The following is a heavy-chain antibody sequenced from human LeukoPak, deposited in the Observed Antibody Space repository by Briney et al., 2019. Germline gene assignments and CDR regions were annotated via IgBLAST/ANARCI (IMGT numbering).Heavy chain of an antibody. CDR3: VSFYETY. V-gene: IGHV3-74*01. Sequence: GGSLRLSCAASGNYWIHWVRQVPGKGLVCVSHINSDGSWTSYADSVKGRFTISKDNAKNTVYLQMNSLRAEDTAVYYCVSFYETYWGRGTLVTVSS. J-gene: IGHJ4*02. CDR1: GNYW. CDR2: INSDGSWT. D-gene: IGHD2/OR15-2a*01.